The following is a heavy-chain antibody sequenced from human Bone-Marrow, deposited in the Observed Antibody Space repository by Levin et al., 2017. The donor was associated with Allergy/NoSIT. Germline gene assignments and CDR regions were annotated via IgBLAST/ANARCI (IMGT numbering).Heavy chain of an antibody. V-gene: IGHV3-53*01. CDR1: GFTVSNNY. CDR3: TGGPSGVRS. J-gene: IGHJ4*02. CDR2: IYSRGGT. Sequence: LSLPCAASGFTVSNNYMSWVRQAPGKGLEWVSLIYSRGGTNYADSVKGRFTISRDSSKNTLYLQMNSLRAEDTAVYYCTGGPSGVRSWGQGTLVTVSS. D-gene: IGHD3-16*01.